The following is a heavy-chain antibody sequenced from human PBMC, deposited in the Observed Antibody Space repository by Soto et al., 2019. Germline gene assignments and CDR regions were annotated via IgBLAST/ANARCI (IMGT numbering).Heavy chain of an antibody. J-gene: IGHJ3*02. D-gene: IGHD3-10*01. CDR1: GYTFTSYG. CDR3: ARDQGYYGSGSRLDDAFDI. V-gene: IGHV1-18*01. CDR2: ISAYNGNT. Sequence: ASVKVSCKASGYTFTSYGISWVRQAPGQGHEWMGWISAYNGNTNYAQKLQGRVTMTTDTSTSTAYMELRSLRSDDTAVYYCARDQGYYGSGSRLDDAFDIWGQGTMVTVSS.